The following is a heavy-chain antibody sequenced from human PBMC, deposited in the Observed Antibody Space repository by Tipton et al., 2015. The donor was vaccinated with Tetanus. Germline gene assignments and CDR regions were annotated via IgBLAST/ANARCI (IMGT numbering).Heavy chain of an antibody. Sequence: TLSLTCTLTGDSIGSYCWNWLRQAPGKGPEWIGHFSLGRPAEYNPSLRSRLTISADASENQMSLRLTSVTAADTAVYYCARDRGDTGTVNWFDPWGQGTLVTVSS. CDR2: FSLGRPA. CDR1: GDSIGSYC. J-gene: IGHJ5*02. V-gene: IGHV4-59*12. D-gene: IGHD1-1*01. CDR3: ARDRGDTGTVNWFDP.